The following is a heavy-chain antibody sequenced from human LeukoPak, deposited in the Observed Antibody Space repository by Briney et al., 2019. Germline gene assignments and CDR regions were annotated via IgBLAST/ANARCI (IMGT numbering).Heavy chain of an antibody. CDR3: ASSRRDYVWGSYRWYYFDY. J-gene: IGHJ4*02. Sequence: SETLSLTCTVSGGSISSYYWSWIRQPPGKGLEWSGYIYYSGSTNYNPSLKSRVTISVDTSKNQFSLKLSSVTAADTAVYYCASSRRDYVWGSYRWYYFDYWGQGTLVTVSS. CDR1: GGSISSYY. V-gene: IGHV4-59*01. D-gene: IGHD3-16*02. CDR2: IYYSGST.